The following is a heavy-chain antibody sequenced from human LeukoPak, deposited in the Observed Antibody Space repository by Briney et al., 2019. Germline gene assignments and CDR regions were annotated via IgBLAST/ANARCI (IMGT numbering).Heavy chain of an antibody. D-gene: IGHD4-11*01. CDR2: IGSSSSPI. CDR1: VFTFSAYS. J-gene: IGHJ4*02. Sequence: PGGSVRLFCAASVFTFSAYSMNWARQAPEKGLEWVSYIGSSSSPIYYEDSVKGRFTISRDNAKNSLYLQMDSLRAEDTAVYYCARDQAYSFDYWGQGTLVTVSS. CDR3: ARDQAYSFDY. V-gene: IGHV3-48*01.